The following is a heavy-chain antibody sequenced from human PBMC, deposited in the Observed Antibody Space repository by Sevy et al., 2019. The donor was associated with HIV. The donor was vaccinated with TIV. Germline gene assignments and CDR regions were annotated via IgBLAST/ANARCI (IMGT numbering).Heavy chain of an antibody. CDR1: GFTFSSYW. V-gene: IGHV3-7*01. Sequence: GGSLRLSCAASGFTFSSYWMSWVRQAPGKGLEWVANIKQDGSEKYYVDSVKGRFTIPRDNAKNSLYLQMNSLRAEDTAVYYCARDLLHSSSLDAFDIWGQGTMVTVSS. CDR3: ARDLLHSSSLDAFDI. D-gene: IGHD6-13*01. J-gene: IGHJ3*02. CDR2: IKQDGSEK.